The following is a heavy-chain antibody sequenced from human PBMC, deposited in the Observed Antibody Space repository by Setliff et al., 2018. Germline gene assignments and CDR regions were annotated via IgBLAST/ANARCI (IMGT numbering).Heavy chain of an antibody. V-gene: IGHV1-69-2*01. CDR1: GYTFTDYY. J-gene: IGHJ5*02. D-gene: IGHD3-10*01. CDR2: VDPEDGET. CDR3: ATLSKYPYGSGSYMGIRWFDP. Sequence: GASVKVSCKASGYTFTDYYMHWVQQAPGKGLEWMGRVDPEDGETISAEKFQGRVTITADTSTDTAYMELSSLRSEDTAVYYSATLSKYPYGSGSYMGIRWFDPWGQGTRVTVSS.